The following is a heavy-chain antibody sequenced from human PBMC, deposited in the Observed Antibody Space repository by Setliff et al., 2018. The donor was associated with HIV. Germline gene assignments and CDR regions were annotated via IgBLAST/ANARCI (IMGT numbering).Heavy chain of an antibody. CDR1: GYSFTIYW. CDR3: ATWTRAETSENFQH. Sequence: GESLKISCKASGYSFTIYWIGWVRQMPGRGLEWMGVIYPGDSDTRYSPSFQGQVTISADKSITTAYVQWSSLKASDTAMYYCATWTRAETSENFQHWGQGTLVTVSS. D-gene: IGHD4-17*01. J-gene: IGHJ1*01. V-gene: IGHV5-51*01. CDR2: IYPGDSDT.